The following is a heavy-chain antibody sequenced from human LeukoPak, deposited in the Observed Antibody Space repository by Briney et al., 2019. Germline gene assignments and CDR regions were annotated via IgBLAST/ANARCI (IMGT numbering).Heavy chain of an antibody. J-gene: IGHJ4*02. CDR1: GGSISSYY. D-gene: IGHD5-24*01. CDR2: IYHSGST. V-gene: IGHV4-38-2*02. Sequence: ETLSLTCTVSGGSISSYYWSWIRQPPGKGLEWIGSIYHSGSTYYNPSLKSRVTISVDTSKNQFSLKLSSVTAADTAVYYCARAKMATIFDYWGQGTLVTVSS. CDR3: ARAKMATIFDY.